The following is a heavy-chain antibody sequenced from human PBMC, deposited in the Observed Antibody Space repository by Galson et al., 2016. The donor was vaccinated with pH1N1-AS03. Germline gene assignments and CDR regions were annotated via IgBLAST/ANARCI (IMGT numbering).Heavy chain of an antibody. Sequence: QSGAEVKKPGVSLKISCKGSGYSFNSYWIGWVRQMSGKDLEWMGMIFPGDSDTRYSPSFQGQVTISADSRTAYLQWSSLKASDTAMYYCVRQFDVLTGFFDYWGQGALVTVSS. CDR1: GYSFNSYW. CDR3: VRQFDVLTGFFDY. D-gene: IGHD3-9*01. V-gene: IGHV5-51*01. J-gene: IGHJ4*02. CDR2: IFPGDSDT.